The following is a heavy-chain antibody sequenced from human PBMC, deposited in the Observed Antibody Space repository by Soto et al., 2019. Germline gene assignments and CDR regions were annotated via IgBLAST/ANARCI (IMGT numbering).Heavy chain of an antibody. J-gene: IGHJ5*02. Sequence: LSLTCTVSGGSVSSGSYYWSWIRQPPGKGLEWIGYIYYSGSTNYNPSLKSRVTISVDTSKNQFSLKLSSVTAADTAVYYCARDRDYDFWSGYYHWGQGXLVTVYS. CDR3: ARDRDYDFWSGYYH. V-gene: IGHV4-61*01. CDR2: IYYSGST. D-gene: IGHD3-3*01. CDR1: GGSVSSGSYY.